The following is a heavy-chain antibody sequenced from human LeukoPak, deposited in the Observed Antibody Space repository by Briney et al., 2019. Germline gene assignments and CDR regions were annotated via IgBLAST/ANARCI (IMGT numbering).Heavy chain of an antibody. V-gene: IGHV1-69*05. CDR3: ARDSGDGYNFGGFYYYYMGV. CDR1: GVTFSSYA. Sequence: ASVKVSCTASGVTFSSYAISWVRQAPGQGLEWMGGIIPIFGTANYAQKFQGRVTITTDESTSTAYMELSSLRSEDTAVYYCARDSGDGYNFGGFYYYYMGVWGKGTTVTVSS. J-gene: IGHJ6*03. D-gene: IGHD5-24*01. CDR2: IIPIFGTA.